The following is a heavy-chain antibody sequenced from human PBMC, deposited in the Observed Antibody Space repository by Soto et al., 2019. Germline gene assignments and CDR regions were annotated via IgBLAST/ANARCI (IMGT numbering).Heavy chain of an antibody. J-gene: IGHJ6*02. CDR3: ARDYYGAGSQYYYYGMEV. CDR2: IYHSGGA. Sequence: SETLSLPCTVSGDSITSGGYYWSWLRQPPGKGLEWIGYIYHSGGASYNPSLRGRAVISIDTSKNQFSLRLNAVTAADTATYYCARDYYGAGSQYYYYGMEVWGQGTTVTVSS. CDR1: GDSITSGGYY. V-gene: IGHV4-31*03. D-gene: IGHD3-10*01.